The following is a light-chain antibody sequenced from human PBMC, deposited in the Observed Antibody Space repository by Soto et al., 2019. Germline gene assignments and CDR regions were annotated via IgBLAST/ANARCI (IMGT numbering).Light chain of an antibody. J-gene: IGKJ4*01. V-gene: IGKV3D-15*01. CDR2: GAS. Sequence: EILTTQSPLTLSVSPGEGATLSCRASQNINSNLAWYQQRPGQAPRVLIYGASSRASGIPDRFSGSGSGTDFTLTINRLEPDDFAVSYCQQYKDWPPLTFGGGTRVESK. CDR3: QQYKDWPPLT. CDR1: QNINSN.